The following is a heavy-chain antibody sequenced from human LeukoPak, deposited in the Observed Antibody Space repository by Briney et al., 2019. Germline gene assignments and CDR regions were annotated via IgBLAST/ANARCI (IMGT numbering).Heavy chain of an antibody. CDR2: IDYSGST. CDR1: GGSISSYY. CDR3: ARSRTYYYDSSGYPSVDY. V-gene: IGHV4-59*01. Sequence: SETLSLTCTVSGGSISSYYWSWIRQPPGKGLEWIGYIDYSGSTNYNPSLKSRVTISVDTSKNQFSLKLSSVTAADTAVYYCARSRTYYYDSSGYPSVDYWGRGTLVTVSS. J-gene: IGHJ4*02. D-gene: IGHD3-22*01.